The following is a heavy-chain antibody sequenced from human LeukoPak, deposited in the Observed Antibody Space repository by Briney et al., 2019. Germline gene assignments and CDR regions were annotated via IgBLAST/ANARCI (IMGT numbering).Heavy chain of an antibody. J-gene: IGHJ4*02. CDR1: GGTFSSYT. V-gene: IGHV1-69*13. CDR3: ARGLAGNPTAY. Sequence: SVTVSFKASGGTFSSYTISWVRQAPGQGLEWMGGIIPIFATANYPEKFQGRVTITADESTSTAYMELSSLRSEDTAVYYCARGLAGNPTAYWGQGTLVTVSS. D-gene: IGHD1-14*01. CDR2: IIPIFATA.